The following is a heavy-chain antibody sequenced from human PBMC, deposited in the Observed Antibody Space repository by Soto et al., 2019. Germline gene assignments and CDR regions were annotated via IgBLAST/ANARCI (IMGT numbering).Heavy chain of an antibody. V-gene: IGHV5-51*01. Sequence: XESLTISGKGSGYSFTSYWIGLVRQMPGKGLEWMGIIYPGDSDTRYSPSFQGQVTISADKSISTAYLQWSSLKASDTAMYYCARLKEQLVQFGFDYWGQGTLVTVSS. D-gene: IGHD6-13*01. CDR3: ARLKEQLVQFGFDY. CDR1: GYSFTSYW. CDR2: IYPGDSDT. J-gene: IGHJ4*02.